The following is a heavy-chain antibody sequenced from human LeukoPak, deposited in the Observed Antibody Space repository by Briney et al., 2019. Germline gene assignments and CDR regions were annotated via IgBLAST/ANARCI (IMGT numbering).Heavy chain of an antibody. Sequence: PSETLSLTCTVSGGSISSYFWSWIRQPPGKGLEWIGYIYYSGSTNYNPSLKSRVTISVDTSKNQFSLKLTSVAAADTAVYYCARNHYGHPLDYWGQGTLVTVSS. V-gene: IGHV4-59*01. D-gene: IGHD4-17*01. CDR2: IYYSGST. CDR3: ARNHYGHPLDY. CDR1: GGSISSYF. J-gene: IGHJ4*02.